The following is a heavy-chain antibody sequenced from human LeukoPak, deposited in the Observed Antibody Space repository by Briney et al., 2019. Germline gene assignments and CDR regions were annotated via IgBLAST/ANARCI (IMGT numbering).Heavy chain of an antibody. CDR3: ARGYYYDSSGLDY. V-gene: IGHV4-59*01. Sequence: KSSETLSLTCTVSGGSISSYYWSWIRQPPGKGLEWIGYIYYSGSTNYNPSLKSRVTISVDTSKNQFSLKLSSVTAADTAVYYCARGYYYDSSGLDYWGQGTLVTVSS. J-gene: IGHJ4*02. CDR1: GGSISSYY. CDR2: IYYSGST. D-gene: IGHD3-22*01.